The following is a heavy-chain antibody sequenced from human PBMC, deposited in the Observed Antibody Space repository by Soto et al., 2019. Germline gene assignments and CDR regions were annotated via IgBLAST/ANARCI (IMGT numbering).Heavy chain of an antibody. CDR1: GGSISSSSYY. Sequence: QLQLQESGPGLVKPSETLSLTCTVSGGSISSSSYYWGWIRQPPGKGLEWIGSIYYSGSTYYNPSLHRRVTIPVDTPKNQFSLKLSPVPAADTAVYYCARLLYYYDSSGYYAGSRFAYWGQGTLVTVSS. J-gene: IGHJ4*02. V-gene: IGHV4-39*01. CDR2: IYYSGST. CDR3: ARLLYYYDSSGYYAGSRFAY. D-gene: IGHD3-22*01.